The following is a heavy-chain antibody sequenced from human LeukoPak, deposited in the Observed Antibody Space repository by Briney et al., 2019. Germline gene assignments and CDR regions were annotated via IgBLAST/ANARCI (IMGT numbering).Heavy chain of an antibody. J-gene: IGHJ4*02. CDR2: IKQDGSEE. CDR1: GFTFSSYW. V-gene: IGHV3-7*05. D-gene: IGHD6-19*01. Sequence: GGSLRLSCAASGFTFSSYWMNWVRQAPGKGLEWVANIKQDGSEEYYVDSVKGRFTISRDNAKKSLYLQMNSLRAEGTAMYYCARDRGSSGWFRWGQGTLVTVSS. CDR3: ARDRGSSGWFR.